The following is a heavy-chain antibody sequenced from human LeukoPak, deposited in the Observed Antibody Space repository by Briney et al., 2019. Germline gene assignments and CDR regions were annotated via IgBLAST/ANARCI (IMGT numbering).Heavy chain of an antibody. J-gene: IGHJ4*02. CDR3: ATLQLWTLTDY. Sequence: PGRSLRLFCAASGFTFSSYAMSWVRQAPGKGLEWVSAISNSGDNTYYADSAKGRFTISRDNSKNTLYLQMNSLRAEDTAVYYCATLQLWTLTDYWGQGTLVTVSS. V-gene: IGHV3-23*01. D-gene: IGHD5-18*01. CDR1: GFTFSSYA. CDR2: ISNSGDNT.